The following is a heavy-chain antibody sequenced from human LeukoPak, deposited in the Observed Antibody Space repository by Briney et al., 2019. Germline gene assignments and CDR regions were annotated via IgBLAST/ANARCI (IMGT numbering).Heavy chain of an antibody. V-gene: IGHV3-7*01. Sequence: PGGSLRLSCGGSGFTFSDYWMTWVRQAPGKGLEWVANIKEDESEKNYADSVKGRFTISRDNAKNSLYLQMSSLRPEDTAVYYCAKYRLIWLPAPVFEYWGQGTLVTVSS. CDR1: GFTFSDYW. D-gene: IGHD5-24*01. J-gene: IGHJ4*02. CDR3: AKYRLIWLPAPVFEY. CDR2: IKEDESEK.